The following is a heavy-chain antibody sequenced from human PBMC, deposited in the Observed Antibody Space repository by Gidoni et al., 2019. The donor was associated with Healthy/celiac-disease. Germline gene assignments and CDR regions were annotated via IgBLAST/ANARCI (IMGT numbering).Heavy chain of an antibody. Sequence: EVQLVESGGGLVKPGGSLRLSCAASGFTFSSYSMNWVRQAPGKGLEWFSSMSSSSSYIYYADSVKGRYTISRDNAKNSLYLQMNSLRAEDTAVYYCARWGVGATPAAFDYWGQGTLVTVSS. CDR2: MSSSSSYI. D-gene: IGHD1-26*01. J-gene: IGHJ4*02. CDR1: GFTFSSYS. CDR3: ARWGVGATPAAFDY. V-gene: IGHV3-21*01.